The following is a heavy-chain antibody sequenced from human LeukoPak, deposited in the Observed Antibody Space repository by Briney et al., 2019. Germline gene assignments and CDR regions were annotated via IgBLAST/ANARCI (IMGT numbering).Heavy chain of an antibody. CDR3: ARIGYSGYEAIDY. Sequence: PSETLSLTCTVSGGSISSYYWSWIRQPPGKGLEWIGYIYYSGSTNYNPSLKSRVTISVDTSKNQFSLKLSSVTAADTAMYYCARIGYSGYEAIDYWGQGTLVTVSS. V-gene: IGHV4-59*01. D-gene: IGHD5-12*01. J-gene: IGHJ4*02. CDR1: GGSISSYY. CDR2: IYYSGST.